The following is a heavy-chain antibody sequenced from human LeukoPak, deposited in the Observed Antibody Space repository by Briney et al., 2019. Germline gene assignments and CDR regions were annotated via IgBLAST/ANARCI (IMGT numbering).Heavy chain of an antibody. D-gene: IGHD3-10*02. CDR1: GFTFSRYW. Sequence: GSLRLSCAASGFTFSRYWMSWVRQAPGKGLEWIGEINHSGSTNYNPSLESRVTISVDTSKNQFSLKLSSVTAADTAVYYCARGQILCRVWGQGTLVTVSS. J-gene: IGHJ4*02. CDR2: INHSGST. V-gene: IGHV4-34*01. CDR3: ARGQILCRV.